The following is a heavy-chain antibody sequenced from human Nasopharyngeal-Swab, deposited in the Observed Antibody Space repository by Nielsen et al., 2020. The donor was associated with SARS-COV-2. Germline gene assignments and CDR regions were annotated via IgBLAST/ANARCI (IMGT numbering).Heavy chain of an antibody. J-gene: IGHJ4*02. V-gene: IGHV3-9*01. D-gene: IGHD1-7*01. CDR2: ISWNSGSI. CDR3: AKGPRYNWDYPSTYFDY. Sequence: GGSLRLSCAASGFTFDDYAMHWVRQAPGKGLEWVSGISWNSGSIGYADSAKGRFTISRDNSKNTLYLQLNSLGAEDTAAYFCAKGPRYNWDYPSTYFDYWGQGTLVTVSS. CDR1: GFTFDDYA.